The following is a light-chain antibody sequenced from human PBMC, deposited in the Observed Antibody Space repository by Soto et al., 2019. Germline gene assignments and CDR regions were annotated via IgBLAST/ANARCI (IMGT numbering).Light chain of an antibody. CDR2: DAS. CDR1: QSISSW. Sequence: DLPMTQSPATLSASVGDRVTITCRASQSISSWLAWYQEKPGRAPKLLIYDASTLESGVPSRFSGSGSGTEFTLTISSLQPDDFATYYCQQYSSHDLLTFGGGTKVEIK. V-gene: IGKV1-5*01. CDR3: QQYSSHDLLT. J-gene: IGKJ4*01.